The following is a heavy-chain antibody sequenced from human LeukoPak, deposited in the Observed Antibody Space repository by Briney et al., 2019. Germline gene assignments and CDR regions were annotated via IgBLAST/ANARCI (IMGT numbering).Heavy chain of an antibody. CDR1: GGSISSYY. V-gene: IGHV4-59*01. Sequence: SETLSLTCTVSGGSISSYYWSWIRQPPGKGLEWIGYIYYSVSTNYNPSLKSRVTISVDTSKNQFSLKLSSVTAADTAVYYCARAGVAVAGGGWFDPWGQGTLVTVSS. D-gene: IGHD6-19*01. J-gene: IGHJ5*02. CDR2: IYYSVST. CDR3: ARAGVAVAGGGWFDP.